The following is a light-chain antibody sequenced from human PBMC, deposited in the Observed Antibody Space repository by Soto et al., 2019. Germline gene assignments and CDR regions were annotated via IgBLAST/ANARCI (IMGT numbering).Light chain of an antibody. J-gene: IGKJ1*01. V-gene: IGKV3-15*01. CDR2: GAS. CDR3: QQYNDWPLT. CDR1: ESISSK. Sequence: EIVLTQSPATLSVSPGERATLSCRASESISSKLAWYQQKPGQAPRLVIYGASTRATGISARFSGSGSGTEFTLTISSLQSEDFALYYCQQYNDWPLTFGQGTKVDI.